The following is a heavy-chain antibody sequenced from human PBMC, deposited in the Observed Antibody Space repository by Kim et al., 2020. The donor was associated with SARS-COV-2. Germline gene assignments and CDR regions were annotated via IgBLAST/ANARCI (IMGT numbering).Heavy chain of an antibody. CDR1: GFTFSSYA. V-gene: IGHV3-33*06. J-gene: IGHJ1*01. CDR3: AKASRRYCSGGSCYPDYFQH. Sequence: GGSLRLSCAASGFTFSSYAMHWVRQAPGKGLEWVAVIWYDGSNKYYADSVKGRFTISRDNSKNTLYLQMNSLRAEDTAVYYCAKASRRYCSGGSCYPDYFQHWGQGTLVTVSS. D-gene: IGHD2-15*01. CDR2: IWYDGSNK.